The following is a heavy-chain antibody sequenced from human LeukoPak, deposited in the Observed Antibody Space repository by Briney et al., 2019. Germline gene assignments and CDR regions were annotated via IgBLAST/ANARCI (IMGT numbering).Heavy chain of an antibody. J-gene: IGHJ4*02. CDR3: AREESSLVLGGLAY. D-gene: IGHD6-13*01. CDR1: GFTFSNYG. Sequence: GGSLRLSCAASGFTFSNYGIHWVRQAPGKGLEWVTFIQTDGNTKYYAGSVRGRFTISRDNSKNTVSLQMNSLRAEDTAVYYCAREESSLVLGGLAYWGQGTLVTVSS. CDR2: IQTDGNTK. V-gene: IGHV3-30*02.